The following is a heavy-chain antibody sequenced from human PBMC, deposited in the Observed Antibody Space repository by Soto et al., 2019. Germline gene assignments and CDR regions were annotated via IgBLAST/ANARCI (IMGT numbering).Heavy chain of an antibody. CDR3: AKDRSVRGVNAMDV. J-gene: IGHJ6*02. D-gene: IGHD3-10*01. CDR2: IGGSGVGT. CDR1: GFTFSSFA. V-gene: IGHV3-23*01. Sequence: EVQLLESGGGLVQPGGSLRLSCAASGFTFSSFAMTWVRQAPGKGLEWVSSIGGSGVGTYYADSVKGRFTISRDNSKNTLYLQMTSLRAEDTAVYYCAKDRSVRGVNAMDVWGQGTTVTVS.